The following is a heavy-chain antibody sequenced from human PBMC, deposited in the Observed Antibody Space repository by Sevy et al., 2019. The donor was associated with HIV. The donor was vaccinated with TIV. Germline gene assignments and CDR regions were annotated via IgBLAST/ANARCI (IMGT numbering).Heavy chain of an antibody. CDR1: GYTLTQLS. J-gene: IGHJ4*02. V-gene: IGHV1-24*01. D-gene: IGHD3-22*01. CDR2: FAPEDGTT. CDR3: ATTREYYSDNSGYLDY. Sequence: ASVKVSCKVSGYTLTQLSMHWVRQTPGKGLEWMGRFAPEDGTTIYAQKFQGRVTMTEDTSTDTAYLELSSLRSEDTAVYYCATTREYYSDNSGYLDYWCRGTLVTVSS.